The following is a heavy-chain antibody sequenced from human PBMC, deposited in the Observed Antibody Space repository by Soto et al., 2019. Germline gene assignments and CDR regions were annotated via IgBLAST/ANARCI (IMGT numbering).Heavy chain of an antibody. V-gene: IGHV3-23*01. CDR1: GFTFSSYA. J-gene: IGHJ4*02. Sequence: GGSLRLSCAASGFTFSSYAMSWVRQAPGKGLEWVSAISGSGGSTYYADSVKGRFTISRDNSKNTLYLQMNSLRAEDTAVYYCAKGQLGYFDWLTEFDYWGQGTLAPSPQ. CDR3: AKGQLGYFDWLTEFDY. CDR2: ISGSGGST. D-gene: IGHD3-9*01.